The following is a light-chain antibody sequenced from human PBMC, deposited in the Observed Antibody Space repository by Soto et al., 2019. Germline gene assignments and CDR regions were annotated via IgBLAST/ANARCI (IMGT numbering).Light chain of an antibody. CDR3: QQLNSFPIP. CDR2: GAS. J-gene: IGKJ3*01. V-gene: IGKV1-9*01. CDR1: QGISSF. Sequence: IQLTQSPSSLSASVGDRVTITCRASQGISSFLAWYQQKPGNAPKLLIYGASTLQSGVPSRFSGSGSGTDVTLTIGSLQPEDFATYYCQQLNSFPIPFGPGTKVDIK.